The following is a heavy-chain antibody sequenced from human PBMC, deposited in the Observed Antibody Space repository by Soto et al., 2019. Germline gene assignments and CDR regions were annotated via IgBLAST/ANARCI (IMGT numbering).Heavy chain of an antibody. CDR2: ISYDGSNK. V-gene: IGHV3-30*18. CDR1: GFTFSSYG. Sequence: PGGSLRLSCAASGFTFSSYGMHWVRQAPGKGLEWVAVISYDGSNKYYADSVKGRFTISRDNSKNTLYLQMNSLRAEVTAVYYCAKGPAIVLVPAAMNYYYGMDVWGQGTTVTVSS. CDR3: AKGPAIVLVPAAMNYYYGMDV. D-gene: IGHD2-2*01. J-gene: IGHJ6*02.